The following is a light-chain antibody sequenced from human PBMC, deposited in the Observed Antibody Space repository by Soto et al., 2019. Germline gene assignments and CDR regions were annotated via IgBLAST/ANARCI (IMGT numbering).Light chain of an antibody. V-gene: IGKV1-39*01. Sequence: DIQMTQSPLSLSASVGDRVTITCRASQSISDYVNWYQHKPGKAPKLLIFAASSLPSGVPSRFSGSGSGTDFTLAISSVQPKDYATYHCQQSHSVPFTFGPGTNVHI. CDR2: AAS. CDR1: QSISDY. CDR3: QQSHSVPFT. J-gene: IGKJ3*01.